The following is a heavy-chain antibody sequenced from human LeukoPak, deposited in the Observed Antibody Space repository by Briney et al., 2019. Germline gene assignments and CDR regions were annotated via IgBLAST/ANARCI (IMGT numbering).Heavy chain of an antibody. D-gene: IGHD1-1*01. CDR2: LSGSGGAT. V-gene: IGHV3-23*01. Sequence: GGSLRLSCAASGFTFSNYAMSWVRQAPGKGLEWVSILSGSGGATYYAGSVKGRFTISRDNSENTLFLQMNNLGAEDTAVYYCAKKRVITTPDAIDWYFDLWGRGTLVTVSS. CDR3: AKKRVITTPDAIDWYFDL. CDR1: GFTFSNYA. J-gene: IGHJ2*01.